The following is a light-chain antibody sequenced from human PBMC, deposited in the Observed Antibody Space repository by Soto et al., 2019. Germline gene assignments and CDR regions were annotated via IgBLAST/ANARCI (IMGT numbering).Light chain of an antibody. J-gene: IGLJ1*01. CDR2: DVS. CDR1: SSDVGGYNY. Sequence: HSSLTRPSSVYGSPGQSITISCPRTSSDVGGYNYVSWYQQHPGKAPKLMIYDVSNRPSGVSNRFSGSKSGNTASLTISGLQAEDEADYYCSSYTSSSTPYVFGTGTKVTVL. CDR3: SSYTSSSTPYV. V-gene: IGLV2-14*01.